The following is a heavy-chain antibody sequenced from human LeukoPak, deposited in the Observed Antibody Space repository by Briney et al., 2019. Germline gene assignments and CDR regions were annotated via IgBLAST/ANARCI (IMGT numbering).Heavy chain of an antibody. CDR3: ARDEVRGGAFDI. V-gene: IGHV4-4*07. J-gene: IGHJ3*02. CDR2: IYTSGST. CDR1: GGSISSCY. D-gene: IGHD3-16*01. Sequence: SETLSLTCTVSGGSISSCYWSWIRQPAGKGLEWIGRIYTSGSTNYNPSLKSRVTMSVDTSKNQFSLKLSSVTAADTAVYYCARDEVRGGAFDIWGQGTMVTVSS.